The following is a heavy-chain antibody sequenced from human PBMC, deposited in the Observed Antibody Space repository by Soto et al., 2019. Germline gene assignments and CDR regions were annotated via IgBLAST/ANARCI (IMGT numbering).Heavy chain of an antibody. V-gene: IGHV3-15*01. CDR2: IKSETDGETT. CDR3: ATDLRWELHVQH. D-gene: IGHD1-26*01. Sequence: EVQLVESGGGLVKPGESLRLSCAAAGFTFRSAWMSWVRQAPGKGLEWVGRIKSETDGETTDYATPMKGRFTISRDDSKNTMNLHMNSLNSEDTAVYYCATDLRWELHVQHWGQGTLVTVSS. J-gene: IGHJ1*01. CDR1: GFTFRSAW.